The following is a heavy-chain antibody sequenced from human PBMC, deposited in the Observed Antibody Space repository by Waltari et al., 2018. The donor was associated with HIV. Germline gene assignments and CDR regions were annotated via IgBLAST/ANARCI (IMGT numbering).Heavy chain of an antibody. Sequence: QVQLQQWGAGLLKPSETLSLTCAVYGGSFSGYYWSWIRQPPGKGLEWIGEINHSGSTNYNPSLKSRVTISVDTSKNQFSLKLSSVTAADTAVYYCARGRAITFGGVIVNYYGMDVWGQGTTVTVSS. CDR2: INHSGST. CDR3: ARGRAITFGGVIVNYYGMDV. V-gene: IGHV4-34*01. J-gene: IGHJ6*02. CDR1: GGSFSGYY. D-gene: IGHD3-16*02.